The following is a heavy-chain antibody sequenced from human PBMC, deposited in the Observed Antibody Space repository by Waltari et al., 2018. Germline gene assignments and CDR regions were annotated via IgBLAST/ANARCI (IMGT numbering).Heavy chain of an antibody. Sequence: QVQLQESGPGLVKPSETLSLTCAVSGYSISSGYYWGWIRQPPGKGLEWIGSIYHSGSTYYNPSLKSRVTISVDTSKNQFSLKLSSVTAADTAVYYCARQVYDYGDFLYYWGQGTLVTVSS. V-gene: IGHV4-38-2*01. CDR1: GYSISSGYY. CDR2: IYHSGST. J-gene: IGHJ4*02. CDR3: ARQVYDYGDFLYY. D-gene: IGHD4-17*01.